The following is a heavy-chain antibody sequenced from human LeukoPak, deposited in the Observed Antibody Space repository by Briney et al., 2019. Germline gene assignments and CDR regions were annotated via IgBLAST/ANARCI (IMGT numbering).Heavy chain of an antibody. Sequence: SETLSLTCTVSGGSISSYYWSWIRQPAGKGLEWIGCIYTSGSTNYNPSLKSRVTMSVDTSKNQFSLKLSSVTAADTAVYYCAREMITFGGVIYYYYMDVWGKGTTVTISS. CDR1: GGSISSYY. D-gene: IGHD3-16*01. V-gene: IGHV4-4*07. J-gene: IGHJ6*03. CDR3: AREMITFGGVIYYYYMDV. CDR2: IYTSGST.